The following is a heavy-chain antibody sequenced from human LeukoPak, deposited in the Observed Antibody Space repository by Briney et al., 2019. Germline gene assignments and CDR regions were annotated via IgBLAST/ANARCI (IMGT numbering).Heavy chain of an antibody. CDR3: ARAYYCSGGSCYYWFDP. Sequence: ASVKVSCKASGGTFSSYTISWVRQAPGQGLEWMGRIIPILGIANYAQKFQGRVTITADKSTSTAYMELSSLRSEDTAVYYCARAYYCSGGSCYYWFDPWGQGTLVTVSP. D-gene: IGHD2-15*01. CDR2: IIPILGIA. CDR1: GGTFSSYT. J-gene: IGHJ5*02. V-gene: IGHV1-69*02.